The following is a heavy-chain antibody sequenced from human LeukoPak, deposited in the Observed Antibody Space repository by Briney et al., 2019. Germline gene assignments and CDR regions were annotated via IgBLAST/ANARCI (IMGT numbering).Heavy chain of an antibody. CDR3: ARLDYYDSSGSYYMDV. D-gene: IGHD3-22*01. CDR1: GHSISSGYY. Sequence: SETLSLTCAVSGHSISSGYYWGWIRQPPGKGLEWIGYIYHSGSTYYNPSLKSRVTISVDTSKNQFSLKLSSVTAADTAVYYCARLDYYDSSGSYYMDVWGKGTTVTVSS. V-gene: IGHV4-38-2*01. CDR2: IYHSGST. J-gene: IGHJ6*03.